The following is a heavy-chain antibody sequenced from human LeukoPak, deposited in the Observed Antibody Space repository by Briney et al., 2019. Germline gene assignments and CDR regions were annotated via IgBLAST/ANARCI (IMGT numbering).Heavy chain of an antibody. CDR2: IDPADSYT. Sequence: GESLRISCKGSGYSFTDYWINWMRQMPGKGLEWMGRIDPADSYTDYSPSFQGHVTISADKSISTAYLQWSSLKASDTAIYYCASFISVPSAIYWGQGTLVTVSS. CDR3: ASFISVPSAIY. CDR1: GYSFTDYW. V-gene: IGHV5-10-1*01. J-gene: IGHJ4*02. D-gene: IGHD2-2*02.